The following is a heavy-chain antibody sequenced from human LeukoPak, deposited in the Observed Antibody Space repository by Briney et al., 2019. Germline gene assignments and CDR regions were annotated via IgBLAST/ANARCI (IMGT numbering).Heavy chain of an antibody. V-gene: IGHV3-53*05. CDR2: IYSGGST. CDR3: AKDPPRVTTLGWFDP. CDR1: GFTVSSNY. Sequence: GGSLRLSFAASGFTVSSNYMSWVRRAPGKGLEWGSVIYSGGSTYYADSVKGRFTISRDNAKNSLYLQMNSLRAEDTALYYCAKDPPRVTTLGWFDPWGQGTLVTVSS. D-gene: IGHD2/OR15-2a*01. J-gene: IGHJ5*02.